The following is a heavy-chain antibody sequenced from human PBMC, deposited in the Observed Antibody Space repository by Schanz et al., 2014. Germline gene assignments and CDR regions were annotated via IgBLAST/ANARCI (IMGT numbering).Heavy chain of an antibody. CDR2: NSPNGAT. CDR1: AYTFTGYY. J-gene: IGHJ3*02. CDR3: ARDWSPGSKNAFDI. Sequence: QVQWVQSGADVKKPGTAVKVSCKASAYTFTGYYLHWVRQGPGQGLEWMGWNSPNGATRDAQNFQGKDTMNRHSPRRTAYMEVTSLRLDDTAIYYCARDWSPGSKNAFDIWGPGTMVTVSS. D-gene: IGHD3-10*01. V-gene: IGHV1-2*02.